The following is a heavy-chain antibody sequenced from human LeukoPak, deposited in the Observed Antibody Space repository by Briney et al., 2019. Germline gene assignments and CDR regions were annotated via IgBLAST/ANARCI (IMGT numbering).Heavy chain of an antibody. V-gene: IGHV4-4*02. Sequence: SETLSLTCAVSGGSISSSNWWSWVRQPPGKGLEWIGEIYHSGSTYYNPSLKSRVTISVDTSKNQFSLKLSSVTAADTAVYYCARGTPDAAMVQDAFDIWGQGTMVTVSS. D-gene: IGHD5-18*01. J-gene: IGHJ3*02. CDR2: IYHSGST. CDR1: GGSISSSNW. CDR3: ARGTPDAAMVQDAFDI.